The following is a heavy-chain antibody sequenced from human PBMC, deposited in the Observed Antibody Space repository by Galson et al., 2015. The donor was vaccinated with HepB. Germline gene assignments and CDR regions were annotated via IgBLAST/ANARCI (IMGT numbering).Heavy chain of an antibody. Sequence: SLRLSCAASGFTFSSYWMNWVRQAPGKGLEWVSSITGGANYINYADSVKGRFTVSRDNARNSLFLQMNSLGADDTAVYYCARVRDGLALDAFDIWGQGTKVTVSS. J-gene: IGHJ3*02. CDR3: ARVRDGLALDAFDI. CDR2: ITGGANYI. V-gene: IGHV3-21*01. D-gene: IGHD4-17*01. CDR1: GFTFSSYW.